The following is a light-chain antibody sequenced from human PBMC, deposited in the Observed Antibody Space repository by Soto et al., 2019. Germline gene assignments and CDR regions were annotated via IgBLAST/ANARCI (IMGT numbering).Light chain of an antibody. Sequence: EIVLTQSPATLSLSPGERATLSCRASQSVSSYLAWYQQKPVQAPRLLIYNASNRATGIPARFSGSGSGTDFTLTISSLEPEDFAVYYCHQRSNWLFTFGPGTTVDIK. CDR2: NAS. CDR3: HQRSNWLFT. J-gene: IGKJ3*01. V-gene: IGKV3-11*01. CDR1: QSVSSY.